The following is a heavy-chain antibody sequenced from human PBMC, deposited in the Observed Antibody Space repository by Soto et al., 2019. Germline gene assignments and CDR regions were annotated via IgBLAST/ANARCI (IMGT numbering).Heavy chain of an antibody. CDR1: GFIFSSYS. D-gene: IGHD1-26*01. CDR2: ISSRATTI. J-gene: IGHJ5*02. V-gene: IGHV3-48*02. CDR3: ARDLTYSGSYGVDP. Sequence: EVQLVESGGGLVQPGGSLRLSCAASGFIFSSYSMNWVRQAPGKGLEWVSYISSRATTIYYADSVKGRFTISRDNAKNSLYLQMNRLRDEDTAVYYCARDLTYSGSYGVDPWGQGTLVTVSS.